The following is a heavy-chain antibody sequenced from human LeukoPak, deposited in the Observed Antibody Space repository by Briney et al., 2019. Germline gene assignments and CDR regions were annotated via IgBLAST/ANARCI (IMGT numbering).Heavy chain of an antibody. J-gene: IGHJ6*03. CDR2: IWHDGSVE. CDR1: GFMFSRLG. Sequence: GRSLRLSCAASGFMFSRLGMQWVRQAPGEGLEWVAMIWHDGSVEEYADSAKGRFTISRDNSQNTLYLQMNSLRDDDTAVYYCAKEGDQFRGYLDAWGKGTTVTVSS. D-gene: IGHD3-16*01. CDR3: AKEGDQFRGYLDA. V-gene: IGHV3-33*06.